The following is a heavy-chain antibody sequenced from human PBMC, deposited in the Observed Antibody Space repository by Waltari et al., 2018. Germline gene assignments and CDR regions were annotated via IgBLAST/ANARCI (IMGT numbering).Heavy chain of an antibody. V-gene: IGHV4-4*02. CDR2: VHYSGRI. CDR3: ASDRGRGIYLDS. Sequence: QVQLQELGPGLVKPSGTLSLTCPVSGAPLDSTSCWSWLRQPPGKGPEWIGQVHYSGRINYNPSLESRVTISGDTSKNQFSLTLTSATAADTAVYYCASDRGRGIYLDSWGPGIMVTVSP. J-gene: IGHJ4*02. CDR1: GAPLDSTSC. D-gene: IGHD2-15*01.